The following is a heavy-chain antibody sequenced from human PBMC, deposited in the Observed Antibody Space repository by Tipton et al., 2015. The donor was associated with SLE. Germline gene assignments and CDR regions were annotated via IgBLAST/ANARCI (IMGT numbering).Heavy chain of an antibody. Sequence: LRLSCAVYGGSFSSYYWSWIRQPPGKGLEWIGEINHSGSTNYNPSLKRRVTISVDTSKNQFSLKLSSVTAADTAVYYCARERVGLVGSSYYFDYWGQGTLVTVSS. J-gene: IGHJ4*02. CDR3: ARERVGLVGSSYYFDY. D-gene: IGHD3-10*01. CDR2: INHSGST. V-gene: IGHV4-34*01. CDR1: GGSFSSYY.